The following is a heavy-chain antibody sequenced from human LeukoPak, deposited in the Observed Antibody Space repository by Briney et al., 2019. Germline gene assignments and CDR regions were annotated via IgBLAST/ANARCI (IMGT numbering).Heavy chain of an antibody. J-gene: IGHJ6*02. CDR1: GYTFTGYY. CDR3: ARDSYSSGWFQWYYYYGMDV. V-gene: IGHV1-2*02. D-gene: IGHD6-19*01. Sequence: GASVKVSCTASGYTFTGYYMHWVRQAPGQGLEWMGWINPNSGGTNYAQKFQGRVTMTRDTSISTAYMELSRLRSDDTAVYYCARDSYSSGWFQWYYYYGMDVWGQGTTVTVSS. CDR2: INPNSGGT.